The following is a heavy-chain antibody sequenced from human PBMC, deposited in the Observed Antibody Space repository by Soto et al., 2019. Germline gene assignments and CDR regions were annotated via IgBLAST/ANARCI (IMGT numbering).Heavy chain of an antibody. CDR3: ARDSSPIAAAGSDY. V-gene: IGHV3-33*01. D-gene: IGHD6-13*01. CDR2: IWYDGSNK. J-gene: IGHJ4*02. CDR1: GFTFSSYG. Sequence: PGGSLRLSCAASGFTFSSYGMHWVRQAPGKGLEWVAVIWYDGSNKYYADSVKGRFTISRDNSKNTLYLQMNSLRAGDTAVYYCARDSSPIAAAGSDYWGQGTLVTVSS.